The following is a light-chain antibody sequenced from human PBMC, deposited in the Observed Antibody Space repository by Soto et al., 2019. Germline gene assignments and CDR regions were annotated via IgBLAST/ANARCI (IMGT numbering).Light chain of an antibody. V-gene: IGLV2-23*02. J-gene: IGLJ1*01. CDR2: EVS. CDR3: CSFAGSNAYNYV. Sequence: QSVLTQPASVSGSPGQSITISCTGTISDVGSHNLVSWYQQHPGKAPKLIIYEVSERPSGVSTRFSGSKSGNTASLTVSGLQPDDEADYPCCSFAGSNAYNYVLGNGTKVTVL. CDR1: ISDVGSHNL.